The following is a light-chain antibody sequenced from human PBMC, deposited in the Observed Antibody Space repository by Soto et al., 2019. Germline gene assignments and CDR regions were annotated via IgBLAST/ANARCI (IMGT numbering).Light chain of an antibody. V-gene: IGLV4-60*02. Sequence: QPVLTQSSSASASLGSSVKVTCTLSSGHSSYIIAWHQQQPGKAPRYLMKLEGSGSYNKGSGVPDRFPGSSSGADRYLTISKLQYEDEADYYCETWDSNTRVFGGGTKLTVL. CDR3: ETWDSNTRV. CDR2: LEGSGSY. J-gene: IGLJ3*02. CDR1: SGHSSYI.